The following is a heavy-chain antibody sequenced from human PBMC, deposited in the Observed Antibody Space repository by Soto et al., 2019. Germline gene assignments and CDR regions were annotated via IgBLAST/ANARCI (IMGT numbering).Heavy chain of an antibody. CDR1: GYTFRNYA. Sequence: QVHLVQSGAEVKEPGASVKVSCKASGYTFRNYAITWVRQAPGQGLEWMGWINTYKGDTNYAHKFQGRVTMTTDTSTSTAYMEPRSLRSDDTAIYYCARDAAFWSGRNLNWFDSWGQGTLVTVSS. CDR3: ARDAAFWSGRNLNWFDS. J-gene: IGHJ5*01. CDR2: INTYKGDT. V-gene: IGHV1-18*04. D-gene: IGHD3-3*01.